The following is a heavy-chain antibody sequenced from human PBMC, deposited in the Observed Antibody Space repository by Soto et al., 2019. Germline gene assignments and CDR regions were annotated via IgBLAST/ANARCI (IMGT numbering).Heavy chain of an antibody. CDR1: GFTFSSYG. Sequence: QVQLVESGGGVVQPGRSLRLSCAASGFTFSSYGMHWVRQAPGKGLEWVAVISYDGSNKYYADSVKGRFTISRDNSKNTLYLQMNSLRAEDTAVYYCAKDLGPMIGYYYGMDVWGQGTTVTVSS. D-gene: IGHD3-22*01. CDR3: AKDLGPMIGYYYGMDV. J-gene: IGHJ6*02. CDR2: ISYDGSNK. V-gene: IGHV3-30*18.